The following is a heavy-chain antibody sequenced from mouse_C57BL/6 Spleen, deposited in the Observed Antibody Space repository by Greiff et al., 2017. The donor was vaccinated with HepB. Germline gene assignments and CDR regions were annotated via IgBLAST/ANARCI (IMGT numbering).Heavy chain of an antibody. D-gene: IGHD1-3*01. CDR2: IRSKSNNYAT. Sequence: DVKLVESGGGLVQPKGSLKLSCAASGFSFNTYAMNWVRQAPGKGLEWVARIRSKSNNYATYYADSVKDRFTISRDDSESMLYLQMNNLKTEDTAMYYCVGGTNYGYFDVWGTGTTVTVSS. J-gene: IGHJ1*03. V-gene: IGHV10-1*01. CDR1: GFSFNTYA. CDR3: VGGTNYGYFDV.